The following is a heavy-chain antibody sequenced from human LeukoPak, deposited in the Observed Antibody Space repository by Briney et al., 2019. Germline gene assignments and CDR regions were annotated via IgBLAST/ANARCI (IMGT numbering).Heavy chain of an antibody. Sequence: PGGSLRLSCAASGFTFSDYYMSWIRQAPGKGLEWVSCISSSGSTIYYADSVKGRFTISRDNAKNSLYLQMNSLRAEDTAVYYCASDRDRAAAGTGLDYWGQGTLVTVSS. D-gene: IGHD6-13*01. CDR2: ISSSGSTI. V-gene: IGHV3-11*01. J-gene: IGHJ4*02. CDR3: ASDRDRAAAGTGLDY. CDR1: GFTFSDYY.